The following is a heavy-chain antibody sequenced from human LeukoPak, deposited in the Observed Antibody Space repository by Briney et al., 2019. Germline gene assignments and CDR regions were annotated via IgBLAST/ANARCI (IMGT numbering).Heavy chain of an antibody. CDR2: ISAYNGNT. CDR3: ARDLVPYSSSSLGGSFDY. J-gene: IGHJ4*02. CDR1: GYTFTSYG. Sequence: GASVKVSCKASGYTFTSYGISWVRQAPGQGLEWMGWISAYNGNTNYAQKLQGRVTMTTDTSTSTAYMELRSLRSDDTAVYYCARDLVPYSSSSLGGSFDYWGQGTLVTISS. D-gene: IGHD6-6*01. V-gene: IGHV1-18*01.